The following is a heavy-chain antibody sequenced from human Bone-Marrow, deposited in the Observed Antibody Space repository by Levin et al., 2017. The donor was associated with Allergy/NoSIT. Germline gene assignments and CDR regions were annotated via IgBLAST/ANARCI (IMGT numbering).Heavy chain of an antibody. D-gene: IGHD3-22*01. CDR3: ARGPGWLTHNWFDP. CDR2: ISSSSSYI. CDR1: GFTFSSYS. J-gene: IGHJ5*02. Sequence: TGGSLRLSCAASGFTFSSYSMNWVRQAPGKGLEWVSSISSSSSYIYYADSVKGRFTISRDNAKNSLYLQMNSLRAEDTAVYYCARGPGWLTHNWFDPWGQGTLVTVSS. V-gene: IGHV3-21*01.